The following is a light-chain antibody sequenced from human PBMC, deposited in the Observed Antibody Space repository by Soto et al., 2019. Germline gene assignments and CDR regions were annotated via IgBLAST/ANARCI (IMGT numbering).Light chain of an antibody. CDR3: QQYKNWPPLT. Sequence: EIVMTQSPATRSVSPGETATLSCRASQSVSYNLAWYQQKPGQGPRLLIYGAFTRATGIPARFSGSGSGTDFNLTISSLQSEDFAVYYCQQYKNWPPLTFGGGTKVEIK. V-gene: IGKV3-15*01. CDR2: GAF. CDR1: QSVSYN. J-gene: IGKJ4*01.